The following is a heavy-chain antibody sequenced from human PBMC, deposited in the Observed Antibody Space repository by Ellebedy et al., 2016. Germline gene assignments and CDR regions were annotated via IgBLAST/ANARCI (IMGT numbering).Heavy chain of an antibody. V-gene: IGHV3-23*01. D-gene: IGHD3-10*01. CDR1: GFTFSSYA. CDR2: VVGSGERT. J-gene: IGHJ4*02. Sequence: GGSLRLSCAASGFTFSSYAMSWVRQAPGKGPEWVSAVVGSGERTFYADSVKGRFTISRDNSKNRLYLQMSSLKVEDTAVYYCANVGGSGIYYNGFWGQGTLVTVSS. CDR3: ANVGGSGIYYNGF.